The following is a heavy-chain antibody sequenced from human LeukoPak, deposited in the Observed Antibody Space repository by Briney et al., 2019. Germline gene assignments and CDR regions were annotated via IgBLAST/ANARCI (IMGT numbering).Heavy chain of an antibody. CDR2: ISSSSSTI. V-gene: IGHV3-48*01. CDR3: ARQEYAYYYYMDV. J-gene: IGHJ6*03. CDR1: GFTFSSYS. Sequence: GGSLRLSCAASGFTFSSYSMNWVRQAPGKGLEWVSYISSSSSTIYYADSVKGRFTISRDNAKKSLYLQMNSLRAEDTAVYYCARQEYAYYYYMDVWGKGTTVTISS. D-gene: IGHD2/OR15-2a*01.